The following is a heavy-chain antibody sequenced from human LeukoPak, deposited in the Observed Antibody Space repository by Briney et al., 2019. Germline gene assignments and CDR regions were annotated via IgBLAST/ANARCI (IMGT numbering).Heavy chain of an antibody. CDR3: ARDPSSAFDI. Sequence: SQTLSLTCTVSGGSISSGDYYWSWIRQPPGKGLEWIGYIYYSGSTYYNPSLKSRVTISVGTSENQFSLKLSSVTAADTAVYYCARDPSSAFDIWGQGTMVTVSS. CDR1: GGSISSGDYY. V-gene: IGHV4-30-4*01. J-gene: IGHJ3*02. CDR2: IYYSGST.